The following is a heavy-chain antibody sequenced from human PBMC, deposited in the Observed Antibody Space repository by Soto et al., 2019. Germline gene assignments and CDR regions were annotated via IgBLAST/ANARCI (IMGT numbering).Heavy chain of an antibody. CDR1: GGTFSSYA. CDR2: IIPIFGTA. Sequence: GASVKVSCKAPGGTFSSYAISWVRQAPGQGLEWMGGIIPIFGTANYAQKFQGRVTITADESTSTAYMELSSLRSEDTAVYYCARALTHVDTAMVPLSYWGQGTLVTVSS. V-gene: IGHV1-69*13. D-gene: IGHD5-18*01. J-gene: IGHJ4*02. CDR3: ARALTHVDTAMVPLSY.